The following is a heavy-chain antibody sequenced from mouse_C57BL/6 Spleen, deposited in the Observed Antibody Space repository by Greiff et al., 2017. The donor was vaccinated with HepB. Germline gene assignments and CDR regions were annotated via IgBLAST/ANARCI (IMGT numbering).Heavy chain of an antibody. D-gene: IGHD1-1*01. J-gene: IGHJ4*01. V-gene: IGHV1-80*01. CDR2: IYPGDGDT. Sequence: QVHVKQSGAELVKPGASVKISCKASGYAFSSYWMNWVKQRPGKGLEWIGQIYPGDGDTNYNGKFKGKATLTADKSSSTAYMQLSSLTSEDSAVYFCARGLGGSSSTDYAMDYWGQGTSVTVSS. CDR1: GYAFSSYW. CDR3: ARGLGGSSSTDYAMDY.